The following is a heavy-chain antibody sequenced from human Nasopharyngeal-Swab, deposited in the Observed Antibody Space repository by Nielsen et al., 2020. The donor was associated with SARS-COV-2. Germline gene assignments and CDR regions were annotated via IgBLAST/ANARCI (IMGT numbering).Heavy chain of an antibody. CDR2: IRSKANSYAT. CDR1: GFTFSGSA. Sequence: GESLKISCAASGFTFSGSAMHGVRQASGKGLEWVGRIRSKANSYATAYAASVKGRFTISRDDSKNTAYLQMNSLKTEDTAVYYCTSRYSYGLWGQGTLVTVSS. J-gene: IGHJ4*02. CDR3: TSRYSYGL. V-gene: IGHV3-73*01. D-gene: IGHD5-18*01.